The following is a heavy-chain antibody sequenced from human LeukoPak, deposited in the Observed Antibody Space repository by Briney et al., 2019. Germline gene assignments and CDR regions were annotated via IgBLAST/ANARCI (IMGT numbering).Heavy chain of an antibody. V-gene: IGHV4-34*01. CDR1: GGSFSGYY. D-gene: IGHD1-14*01. CDR3: ARGGNRYYYYGMDV. Sequence: PSETLSLTCAVYGGSFSGYYWSWIRQPPGKGLEWIGEINHSRSTNYNPSLKSRVTISVDTSKNQFSLKLSSVTAADTAVYYCARGGNRYYYYGMDVWGQGTTVTVSS. CDR2: INHSRST. J-gene: IGHJ6*02.